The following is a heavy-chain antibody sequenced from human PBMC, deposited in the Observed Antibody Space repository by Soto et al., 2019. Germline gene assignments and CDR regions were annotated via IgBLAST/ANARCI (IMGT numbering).Heavy chain of an antibody. CDR3: ARGYSSSWYFDY. J-gene: IGHJ4*02. D-gene: IGHD6-13*01. V-gene: IGHV1-46*03. CDR1: GYTFTSYG. Sequence: ASVKVSCKASGYTFTSYGISWVRQAPGQGLEWMGIINPSSANTSYAQKFQGRVTMTRDTSTSTVYMELNSLRSEDTAVYYCARGYSSSWYFDYWGQGTLVTVSS. CDR2: INPSSANT.